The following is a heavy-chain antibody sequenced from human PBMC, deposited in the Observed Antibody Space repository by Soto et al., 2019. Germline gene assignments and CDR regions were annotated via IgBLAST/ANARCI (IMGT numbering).Heavy chain of an antibody. Sequence: GGSLRLSCAASGFTFSDYYLTWIRQAPGKGLEWVSYISTSGRTIYSADSVKGRFTVSRDNARNSLYLQMNSLRADDTAVYYCARTVDTAMISYFFDFWGQGTLVTVSS. CDR1: GFTFSDYY. CDR3: ARTVDTAMISYFFDF. D-gene: IGHD5-18*01. CDR2: ISTSGRTI. V-gene: IGHV3-11*01. J-gene: IGHJ4*02.